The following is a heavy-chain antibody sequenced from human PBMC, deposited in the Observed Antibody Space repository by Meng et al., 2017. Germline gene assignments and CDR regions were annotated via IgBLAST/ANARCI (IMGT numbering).Heavy chain of an antibody. V-gene: IGHV4-59*01. CDR3: ARVEMATIGVFDY. D-gene: IGHD5-24*01. Sequence: QVQLQEPGPGLVKPSETLSLTCTVSGGSISSYYWSWIRQPPGKGLEWIGYIYYSGSTNYNPSLKSRVTISVDTSKNQFSLKLSSVTAADTAVYYCARVEMATIGVFDYWGQGTLVTVSS. CDR1: GGSISSYY. CDR2: IYYSGST. J-gene: IGHJ4*02.